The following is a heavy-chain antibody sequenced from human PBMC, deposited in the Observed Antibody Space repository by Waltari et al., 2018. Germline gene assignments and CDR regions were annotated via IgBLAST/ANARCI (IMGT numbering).Heavy chain of an antibody. CDR1: GYTFTGYY. CDR3: ASVGYCTNGVCYTAIDY. J-gene: IGHJ4*02. D-gene: IGHD2-8*01. V-gene: IGHV1-2*06. Sequence: QVQLVQSGAEVKKPGASVKFSCKASGYTFTGYYMHWVRQAPGHGLEWMGRINPNSGGTNYAQKVQGRVTMTRDTSISTAYMELSRLRSDDTAVYYCASVGYCTNGVCYTAIDYWGQGTLVTVSS. CDR2: INPNSGGT.